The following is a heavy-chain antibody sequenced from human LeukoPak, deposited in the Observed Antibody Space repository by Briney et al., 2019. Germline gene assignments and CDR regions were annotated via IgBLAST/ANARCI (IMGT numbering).Heavy chain of an antibody. CDR3: ARDPVQLWSFDY. J-gene: IGHJ4*02. Sequence: QPGGTLRLSCAASGFTFSSYGMSWVRQAPGKGLEWVSAISGGGGSTYYADSVKGRFTISRDNSKNTLYLQMNSLRAEDTAVYYCARDPVQLWSFDYWGQGTLVTVSS. CDR2: ISGGGGST. CDR1: GFTFSSYG. V-gene: IGHV3-23*01. D-gene: IGHD5-18*01.